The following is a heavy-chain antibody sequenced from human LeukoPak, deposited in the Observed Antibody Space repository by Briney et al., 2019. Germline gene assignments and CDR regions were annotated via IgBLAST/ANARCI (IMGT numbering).Heavy chain of an antibody. V-gene: IGHV3-23*01. CDR3: ARAGAKLGHFDY. CDR2: ISGSGGST. D-gene: IGHD7-27*01. CDR1: GFTFSSYA. J-gene: IGHJ4*02. Sequence: GGSLRLSCAASGFTFSSYAMSWVRQAPGKGLEWVSAISGSGGSTYYADSVKGRFTISRDNAKNSLYLQMNSLRAEDTAVYYCARAGAKLGHFDYWGQGTLVTVSS.